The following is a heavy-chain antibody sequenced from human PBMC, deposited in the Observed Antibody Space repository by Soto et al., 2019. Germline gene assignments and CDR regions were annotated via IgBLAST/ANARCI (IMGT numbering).Heavy chain of an antibody. CDR1: GFTFSRHG. D-gene: IGHD3-10*01. Sequence: QVQLVESGGGVVQPGGSLRVSCAASGFTFSRHGMHWVRQPPGKGLEWVAVVWSDGSNQQYAASVRGRFTISRDNSKNTLSLQMNSLRAEDTAVYYCARESTYRSDSGSGRTDSNYMDVWGKGTTVTVSS. CDR2: VWSDGSNQ. CDR3: ARESTYRSDSGSGRTDSNYMDV. V-gene: IGHV3-33*01. J-gene: IGHJ6*03.